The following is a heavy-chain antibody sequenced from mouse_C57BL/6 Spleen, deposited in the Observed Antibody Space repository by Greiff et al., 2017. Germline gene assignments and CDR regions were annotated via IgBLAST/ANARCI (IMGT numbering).Heavy chain of an antibody. J-gene: IGHJ4*01. CDR2: IYPGSGST. V-gene: IGHV1-55*01. D-gene: IGHD2-5*01. CDR1: GYTFTSYW. Sequence: QVQLQQPGAELVKPGASVKMSCKASGYTFTSYWITWVKQRPGQGLEWIGDIYPGSGSTNYNEKFKSKATLTVDTSSSTAYMQLSSLTSEDSAVYYCARKSRGYSNCVAMDYWGQGTSVTVSS. CDR3: ARKSRGYSNCVAMDY.